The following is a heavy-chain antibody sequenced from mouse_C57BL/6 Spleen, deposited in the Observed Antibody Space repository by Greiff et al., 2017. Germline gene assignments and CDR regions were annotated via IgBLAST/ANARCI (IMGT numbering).Heavy chain of an antibody. CDR3: AREDYYGSSHPFAY. J-gene: IGHJ3*01. D-gene: IGHD1-1*01. CDR2: ISGGGGNT. CDR1: GFTFSSYT. V-gene: IGHV5-9*01. Sequence: DVQLVESGGGLVKPGGSLKLSCAASGFTFSSYTMSWVRQTPEKRLEWVATISGGGGNTYYPDSVKGRFTISRDNAKNTLYLQMSSLRSEDTALYYCAREDYYGSSHPFAYWGQGTLVTVSA.